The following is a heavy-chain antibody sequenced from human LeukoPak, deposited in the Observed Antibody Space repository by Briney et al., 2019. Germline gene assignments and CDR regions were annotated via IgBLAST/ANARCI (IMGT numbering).Heavy chain of an antibody. CDR1: GGTFISYA. J-gene: IGHJ4*02. CDR2: ITPIFGTA. V-gene: IGHV1-69*13. D-gene: IGHD6-19*01. CDR3: ARDKGPDAAGPFDY. Sequence: ASVKVSCKASGGTFISYAISWVRQAPGQGLEWMGGITPIFGTANYAQKFQGRVTITADESTSTAYMELSSLRSEDTAVYYCARDKGPDAAGPFDYWGQGTLVTVSS.